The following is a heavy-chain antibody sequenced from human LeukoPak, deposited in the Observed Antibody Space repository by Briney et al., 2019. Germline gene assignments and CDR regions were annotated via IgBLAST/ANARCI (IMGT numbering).Heavy chain of an antibody. D-gene: IGHD6-19*01. CDR2: IYTSGST. Sequence: PSQTLSLTCTVSGGSISSGSYYWSWIRQPAGKGLEWIGRIYTSGSTNYNPSLKSRVTISVDTSKNQFSLKLSSVTAADTAVYYCARGGGRSGWYHYFDYWGRGTLVTVSS. J-gene: IGHJ4*02. CDR3: ARGGGRSGWYHYFDY. CDR1: GGSISSGSYY. V-gene: IGHV4-61*02.